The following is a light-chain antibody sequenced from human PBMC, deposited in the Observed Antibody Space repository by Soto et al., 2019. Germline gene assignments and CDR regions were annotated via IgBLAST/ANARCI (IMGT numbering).Light chain of an antibody. CDR1: HIGSKS. CDR3: QVWDSSSDHYV. Sequence: SYELTQPPSVSVAPGQTARITCGGNHIGSKSEHWYQQQTGQAPVLVVYDDSDRPSGIPERFSGSNSGNTATLTISRVEAGDEADYYCQVWDSSSDHYVFGTGTKLTV. CDR2: DDS. V-gene: IGLV3-21*02. J-gene: IGLJ1*01.